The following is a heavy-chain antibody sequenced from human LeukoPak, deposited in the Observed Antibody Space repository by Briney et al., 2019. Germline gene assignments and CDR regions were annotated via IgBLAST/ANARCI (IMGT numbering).Heavy chain of an antibody. CDR1: GGSISSYY. CDR3: ARAGGSGLIDY. Sequence: SVTLSLTCTVSGGSISSYYWGWIRQPPGKGLEWIGSMYYSGSTYYNPSLKSRVTISINTSKNQFSLKLSSVTAADTAVYYCARAGGSGLIDYWGQGTLVTVSS. J-gene: IGHJ4*02. D-gene: IGHD6-19*01. CDR2: MYYSGST. V-gene: IGHV4-39*07.